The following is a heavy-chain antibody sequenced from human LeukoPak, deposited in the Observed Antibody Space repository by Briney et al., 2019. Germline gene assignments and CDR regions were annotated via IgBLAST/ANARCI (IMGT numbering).Heavy chain of an antibody. Sequence: SETLSLTCTVSGGPISTYSWSWVRQPAGKGLEWIGRMYTSGSTNYNPSLKSRVTMSVDTSKNHFSLKLSSVTAADTAVYFCARDSGSSWYDWFDPWGQGTLVTVSS. V-gene: IGHV4-4*07. CDR3: ARDSGSSWYDWFDP. J-gene: IGHJ5*02. CDR2: MYTSGST. D-gene: IGHD6-13*01. CDR1: GGPISTYS.